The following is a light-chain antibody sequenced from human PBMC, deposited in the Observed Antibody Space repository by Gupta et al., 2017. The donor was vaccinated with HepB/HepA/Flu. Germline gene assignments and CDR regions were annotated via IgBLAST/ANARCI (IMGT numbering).Light chain of an antibody. CDR2: KVS. Sequence: DVVMTQSPLSLLVTIGQPASISCRSSQGLVYSDGNTYLNWFHQRPGQFPRRLIYKVSNRDSGIPDRFSGSESGNMYKLRISRVEAEDVGIYYCMQASHWPLTFGGGTKVEIK. CDR1: QGLVYSDGNTY. V-gene: IGKV2-30*01. J-gene: IGKJ4*01. CDR3: MQASHWPLT.